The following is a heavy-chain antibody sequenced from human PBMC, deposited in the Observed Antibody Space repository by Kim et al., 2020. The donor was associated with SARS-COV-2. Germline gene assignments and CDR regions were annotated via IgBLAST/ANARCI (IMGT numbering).Heavy chain of an antibody. CDR1: GLTFSDFF. V-gene: IGHV3-11*04. J-gene: IGHJ4*02. CDR2: ISTSGTTV. CDR3: ARGHLELVY. Sequence: GGSLRLSCAVSGLTFSDFFMSWIRQTPGKGLEWVSYISTSGTTVSYADSVKGRFTISRDNAQNSLYLQMNSLRAEDTAVYYCARGHLELVYCGQGTLVTV.